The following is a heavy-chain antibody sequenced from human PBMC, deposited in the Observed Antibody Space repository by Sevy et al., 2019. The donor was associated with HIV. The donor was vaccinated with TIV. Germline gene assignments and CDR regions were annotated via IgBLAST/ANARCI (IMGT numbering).Heavy chain of an antibody. CDR1: GGSFSGYY. CDR3: ASRNSSGWRNWFDP. CDR2: INHSGST. V-gene: IGHV4-34*01. J-gene: IGHJ5*02. D-gene: IGHD6-19*01. Sequence: SETLSLTCAVYGGSFSGYYWNWIRQPPGKGLEWIGEINHSGSTNYNPSLKSRVTISVDTSKNQFSLKLSSVTAADTAVYYCASRNSSGWRNWFDPWGQGTLVTVSS.